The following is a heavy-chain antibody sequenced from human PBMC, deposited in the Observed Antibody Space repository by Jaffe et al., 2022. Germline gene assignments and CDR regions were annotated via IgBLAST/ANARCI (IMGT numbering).Heavy chain of an antibody. CDR3: AKERFGSGSYYDY. V-gene: IGHV3-23*01. D-gene: IGHD3-10*01. J-gene: IGHJ4*02. Sequence: EVQLLESGGGLVQPGGSLRLSCAASGFTFSSYAMSWVRQAPGKGLEWVSTISGSGSSTYYADSLKGRFTISRDNSKSTLYLQMNSLRAEDTAVYYCAKERFGSGSYYDYWGQGTLVTVSS. CDR2: ISGSGSST. CDR1: GFTFSSYA.